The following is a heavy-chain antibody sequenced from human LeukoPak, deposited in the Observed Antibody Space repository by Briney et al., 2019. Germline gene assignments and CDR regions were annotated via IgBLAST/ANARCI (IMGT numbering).Heavy chain of an antibody. Sequence: GRSLRLSCAASGFTFSDYYMSWIRQAPGKGLEWVSYISSSGSTIYYADSVKGRFTISRDNAKNSLYLQMNSLRAEDTAVYYCARGDYGDYYYYYGMDVWGQGTTVTVSS. V-gene: IGHV3-11*01. CDR2: ISSSGSTI. CDR3: ARGDYGDYYYYYGMDV. D-gene: IGHD4-17*01. J-gene: IGHJ6*02. CDR1: GFTFSDYY.